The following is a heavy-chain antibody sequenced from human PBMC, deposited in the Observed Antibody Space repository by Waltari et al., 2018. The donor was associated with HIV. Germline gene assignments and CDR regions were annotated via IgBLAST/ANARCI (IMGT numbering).Heavy chain of an antibody. Sequence: EVQLVETGGGFIQPGGTLRLSCAVSGFSVSDYYMSWIRQAPWKGLEWVEILYGVDGTYYADSVKCRFTISRYNSKSTVFLQMNSLRVEDTAMYFCARIGAATGNVHAFDLWGLGTMVNVFS. CDR1: GFSVSDYY. J-gene: IGHJ3*01. D-gene: IGHD1-1*01. CDR2: LYGVDGT. CDR3: ARIGAATGNVHAFDL. V-gene: IGHV3-53*02.